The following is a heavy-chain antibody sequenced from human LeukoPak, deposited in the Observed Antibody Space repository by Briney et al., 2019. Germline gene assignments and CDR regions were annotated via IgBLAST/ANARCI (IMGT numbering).Heavy chain of an antibody. CDR1: GFTFSSYS. D-gene: IGHD6-19*01. CDR2: ISSSSSYI. Sequence: GGSLRLSCAASGFTFSSYSMNWVRQAPGKGLEWVSSISSSSSYIYYADSVKDRFTISRDNAKNSLYLQMNSLRAEDTAVYYCARDRIAVAGWFDPWGQGTLVTVSS. V-gene: IGHV3-21*01. J-gene: IGHJ5*02. CDR3: ARDRIAVAGWFDP.